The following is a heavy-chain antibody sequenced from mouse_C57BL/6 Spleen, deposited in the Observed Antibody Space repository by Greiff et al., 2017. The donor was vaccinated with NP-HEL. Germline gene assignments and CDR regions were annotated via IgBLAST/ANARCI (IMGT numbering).Heavy chain of an antibody. CDR1: GYTFTDYY. CDR2: IYPGSGNT. D-gene: IGHD1-1*01. J-gene: IGHJ2*01. Sequence: QVQLKESGAELVRPGASVKLSCKASGYTFTDYYINWVKQRPGQGLEWIARIYPGSGNTYYNEKFKGKATLTAEKSSSTAYMQLSSLTSEDSAVYFCARGGRDLLRRDYFDYWGQGTTLTVSS. V-gene: IGHV1-76*01. CDR3: ARGGRDLLRRDYFDY.